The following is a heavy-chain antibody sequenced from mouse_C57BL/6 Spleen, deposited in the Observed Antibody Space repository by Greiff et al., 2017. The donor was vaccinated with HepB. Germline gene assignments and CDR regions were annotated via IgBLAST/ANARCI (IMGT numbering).Heavy chain of an antibody. V-gene: IGHV1-55*01. CDR1: GYTFTSYC. J-gene: IGHJ2*01. Sequence: QVQLQQPGAELVKPGASVKMSCKASGYTFTSYCITWVKQRPGQGLEWIGDIYPGSGSTKYNEKFKSKATLTVDPSSSTAYMQLSSLTSADAAVYYYARAGSGSKEFAYWGQGTPLTVSS. CDR3: ARAGSGSKEFAY. D-gene: IGHD1-1*01. CDR2: IYPGSGST.